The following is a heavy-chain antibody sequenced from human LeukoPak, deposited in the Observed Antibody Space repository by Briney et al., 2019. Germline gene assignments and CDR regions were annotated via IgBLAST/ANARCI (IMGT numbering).Heavy chain of an antibody. CDR2: IRSKAYGGTT. V-gene: IGHV3-49*04. J-gene: IGHJ4*02. D-gene: IGHD1-26*01. CDR3: TTGVKWELPFDY. CDR1: GFTFSSYA. Sequence: GGSLRLSCSASGFTFSSYAMSWVRQAPGKGLEWVGFIRSKAYGGTTEYAASVKGRFTISRDDSKNTLHLQMNSLKTEDTAVYYCTTGVKWELPFDYWGQGTLVTVSS.